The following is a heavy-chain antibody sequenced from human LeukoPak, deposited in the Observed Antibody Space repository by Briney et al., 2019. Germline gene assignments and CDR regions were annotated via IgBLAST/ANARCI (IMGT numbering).Heavy chain of an antibody. D-gene: IGHD2-2*01. J-gene: IGHJ4*02. CDR2: INPNSGGT. Sequence: ASVKVSCKASGYTFTGYYVHWVRQAPGQGLEWMGWINPNSGGTNYAQKFQGRVTMTRDTSISTAYMELSRLRSDDTAVYYCARGRKYQLLSTYYFDYWGQGTLVTVSS. V-gene: IGHV1-2*02. CDR1: GYTFTGYY. CDR3: ARGRKYQLLSTYYFDY.